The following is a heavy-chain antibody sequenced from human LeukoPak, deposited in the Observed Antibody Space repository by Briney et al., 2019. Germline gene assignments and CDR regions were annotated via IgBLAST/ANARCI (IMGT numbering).Heavy chain of an antibody. CDR3: ARAFKQWLVHYYYYGMDV. Sequence: SQTLSLTCTVSGGSISSGSYYWSWIRQPAGKGLEWIGRIYTSGSTNYNPSLKSRVTISVDTSKNQFSLKLSSVTAADTAVYYCARAFKQWLVHYYYYGMDVWGQGTTVTVSS. CDR1: GGSISSGSYY. V-gene: IGHV4-61*02. J-gene: IGHJ6*02. D-gene: IGHD6-19*01. CDR2: IYTSGST.